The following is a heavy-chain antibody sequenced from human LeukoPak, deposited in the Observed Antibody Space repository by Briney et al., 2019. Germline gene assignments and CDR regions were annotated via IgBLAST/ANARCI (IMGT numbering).Heavy chain of an antibody. Sequence: SVKVSCKASGGTFSSYAISWVRQAPGQGLEWMGGIIPIFGTANYAQKFQGRVTITADESTSTAYMELSSLRSEDTAVYYCARLPGPGSGSRFDPWGQGTLVTVSS. CDR1: GGTFSSYA. CDR3: ARLPGPGSGSRFDP. D-gene: IGHD3-10*01. J-gene: IGHJ5*02. CDR2: IIPIFGTA. V-gene: IGHV1-69*13.